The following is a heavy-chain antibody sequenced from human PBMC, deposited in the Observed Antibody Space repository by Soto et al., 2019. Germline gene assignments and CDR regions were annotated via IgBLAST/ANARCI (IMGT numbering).Heavy chain of an antibody. Sequence: GGSLRLSCAASGFTFSSYGMHWVRQAPGKGLEWVAVISYDGSNKYYADSVKGRFTISRDNSKNTLYLQMNSLRAEDTAVYYCAKEGCTNGVCYLYYYYYGMDVWGQGTTVTVSS. D-gene: IGHD2-8*01. J-gene: IGHJ6*02. CDR3: AKEGCTNGVCYLYYYYYGMDV. V-gene: IGHV3-30*18. CDR1: GFTFSSYG. CDR2: ISYDGSNK.